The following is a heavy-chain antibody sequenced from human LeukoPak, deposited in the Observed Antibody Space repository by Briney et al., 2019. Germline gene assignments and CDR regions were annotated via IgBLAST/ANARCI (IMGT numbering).Heavy chain of an antibody. Sequence: PSETLSLTCTVSGGSISSYYWSWIRQPPGKGLEWIGYIYYSGSTNYNPSLKSRVTISVDTSKNQFSLKLSSVTAADTAVYYCARGGTWIQLWINYYYMDVWGKGTTVTVSS. CDR1: GGSISSYY. D-gene: IGHD5-18*01. CDR3: ARGGTWIQLWINYYYMDV. CDR2: IYYSGST. V-gene: IGHV4-59*12. J-gene: IGHJ6*03.